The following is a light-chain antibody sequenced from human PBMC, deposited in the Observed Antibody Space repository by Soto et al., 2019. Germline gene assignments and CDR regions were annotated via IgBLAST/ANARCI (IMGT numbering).Light chain of an antibody. CDR2: AAS. Sequence: DIQMTQSPSSLSASVGDRVTITCRASQDISSFLAWFQQKPGKAPQSLIYAASSLQSGVPPKFSGTGSGTDFTLTITSLQPEDSATYYCQQYNTYPITFGQGTRLEIK. CDR1: QDISSF. CDR3: QQYNTYPIT. V-gene: IGKV1-16*02. J-gene: IGKJ5*01.